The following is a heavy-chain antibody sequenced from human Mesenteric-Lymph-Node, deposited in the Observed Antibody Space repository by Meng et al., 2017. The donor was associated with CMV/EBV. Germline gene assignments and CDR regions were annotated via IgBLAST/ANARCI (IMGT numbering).Heavy chain of an antibody. J-gene: IGHJ4*02. Sequence: GESLKISCAASGFTFSSYAMHWVRQAPGKGLEWVAVISYDGSNKYYADSVKGRLTISRDNSKNTLYLQMNSLRAEDTAVYYCARCTNYYHSSSYYAPYYYFDYWGQGTLVTVSS. CDR3: ARCTNYYHSSSYYAPYYYFDY. V-gene: IGHV3-30-3*01. D-gene: IGHD3-22*01. CDR2: ISYDGSNK. CDR1: GFTFSSYA.